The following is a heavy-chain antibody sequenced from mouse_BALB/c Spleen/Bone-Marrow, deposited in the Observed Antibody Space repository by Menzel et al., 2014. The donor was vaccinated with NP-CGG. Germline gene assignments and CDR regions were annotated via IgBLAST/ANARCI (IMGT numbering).Heavy chain of an antibody. CDR1: GFNIKDTY. Sequence: VLLKHSGAELVKPGASVKLSCTASGFNIKDTYMHWVKQRPEQGLEWIGRIDPANGNTKYDPKFQGKATITADTSSNTAYLQLSSLTSEDTAVYYCANYDYGWYFDVWGAGTTVTVSS. V-gene: IGHV14-3*02. D-gene: IGHD2-4*01. CDR2: IDPANGNT. CDR3: ANYDYGWYFDV. J-gene: IGHJ1*01.